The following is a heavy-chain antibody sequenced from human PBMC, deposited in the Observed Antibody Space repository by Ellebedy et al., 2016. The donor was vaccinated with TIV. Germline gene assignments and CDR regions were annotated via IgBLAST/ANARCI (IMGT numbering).Heavy chain of an antibody. CDR1: GYTFTGHY. J-gene: IGHJ4*02. CDR3: ASLGGYDLFDY. V-gene: IGHV1-2*02. D-gene: IGHD5-12*01. CDR2: INPSSGGT. Sequence: AASVKVSCKASGYTFTGHYMHWVRQAPGQGLEWMGWINPSSGGTNYAQKFQGRVTMTRDTSISTAYMELSRLRSDDTAVYYCASLGGYDLFDYWGQGTLVTVSS.